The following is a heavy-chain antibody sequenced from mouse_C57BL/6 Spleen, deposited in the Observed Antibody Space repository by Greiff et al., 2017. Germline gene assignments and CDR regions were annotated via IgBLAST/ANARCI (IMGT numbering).Heavy chain of an antibody. J-gene: IGHJ4*01. D-gene: IGHD2-3*01. CDR2: INPSTGGT. CDR1: GYSFTGYY. Sequence: EVQLQQSGPELVKPGASVKISCKASGYSFTGYYMHWVKQSSEKSLEWIGEINPSTGGTSYNQKFKGKATLTVDKSSSTAYMQLKSLTSEDSAVYYCARGDGRAMDYWGQGTSVTVSS. CDR3: ARGDGRAMDY. V-gene: IGHV1-43*01.